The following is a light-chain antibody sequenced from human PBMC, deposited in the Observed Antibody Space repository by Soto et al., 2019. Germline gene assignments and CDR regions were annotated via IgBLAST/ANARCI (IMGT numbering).Light chain of an antibody. Sequence: EIVLTQSPGTLSLSPGERATLSCRASQSVSSSYLAWYQQKPGQAPRLLIYGASSMATGIPDRFSGSGSGTDITLTISRLEPEDFAVYYCQQYGSAHTFGGGTKVEIK. J-gene: IGKJ4*01. CDR3: QQYGSAHT. CDR2: GAS. CDR1: QSVSSSY. V-gene: IGKV3-20*01.